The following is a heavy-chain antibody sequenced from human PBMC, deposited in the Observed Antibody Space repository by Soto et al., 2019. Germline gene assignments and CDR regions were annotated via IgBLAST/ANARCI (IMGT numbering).Heavy chain of an antibody. Sequence: QVQLQESGPGLVKPSQTLSLTCTVSGGSLRSGGYYWTWIRQHPGKGLEWIGYIDYTGSTYYNPSLTGRLAISGDTSKSQFSLRLSSVTAADAAVYYCARKNVLIDYWGQGSLVAVSS. CDR2: IDYTGST. CDR3: ARKNVLIDY. V-gene: IGHV4-31*03. CDR1: GGSLRSGGYY. J-gene: IGHJ4*02. D-gene: IGHD1-1*01.